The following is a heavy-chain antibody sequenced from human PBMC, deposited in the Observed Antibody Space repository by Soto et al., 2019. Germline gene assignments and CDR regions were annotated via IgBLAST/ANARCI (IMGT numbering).Heavy chain of an antibody. CDR2: IVVGSGNT. CDR3: APDRVWEYYGSGSYYNGNY. Sequence: SVKVSCTASGFTFTRSAVQWVRQARGQRLEWIGWIVVGSGNTNYAQKFQERVTITRDMSTSTAYMELSSLRSEDTAVYYCAPDRVWEYYGSGSYYNGNYWGQ. D-gene: IGHD3-10*01. V-gene: IGHV1-58*01. J-gene: IGHJ4*01. CDR1: GFTFTRSA.